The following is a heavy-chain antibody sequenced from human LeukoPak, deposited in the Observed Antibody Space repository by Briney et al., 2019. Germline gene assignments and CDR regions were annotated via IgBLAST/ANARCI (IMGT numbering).Heavy chain of an antibody. CDR2: IFPGDSDI. J-gene: IGHJ4*02. V-gene: IGHV5-51*01. CDR3: AREAAAGYFGY. D-gene: IGHD6-13*01. CDR1: GYSFTSYW. Sequence: GESLKISFKGSGYSFTSYWIGWVRQMPGKGLEWMGIIFPGDSDIRYSPSFQGQVTISADNSISTAYLQWSSLKASDTAIYYCAREAAAGYFGYWGQGTLVIVSS.